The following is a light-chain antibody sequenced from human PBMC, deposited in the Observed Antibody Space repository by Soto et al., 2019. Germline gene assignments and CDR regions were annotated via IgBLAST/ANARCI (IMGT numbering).Light chain of an antibody. CDR2: EVV. Sequence: SALTQPPSSSGSPGHSVTISCTGTNNDIGVYDFVSWYQHHPGKAPRLIIYEVVQRPSGVPDRFSGSKSGNTASLTVSGLQAADEADYFCKSYAGSNTYVFGSGTKVTVL. J-gene: IGLJ1*01. V-gene: IGLV2-8*01. CDR1: NNDIGVYDF. CDR3: KSYAGSNTYV.